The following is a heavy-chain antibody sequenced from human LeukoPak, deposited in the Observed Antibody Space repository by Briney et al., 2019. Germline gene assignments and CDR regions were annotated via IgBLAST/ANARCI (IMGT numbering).Heavy chain of an antibody. J-gene: IGHJ6*02. V-gene: IGHV3-23*01. CDR2: ISGSGGTA. D-gene: IGHD1-26*01. CDR3: ARDFHSGSYNYYGMDV. CDR1: GFTFSIYA. Sequence: GGSLRLSCAASGFTFSIYALSWVRQAPGKGLEWVSAISGSGGTAHYADSVKGRFTISRDNSKNTLYLQMNSLRAEDTAVYYCARDFHSGSYNYYGMDVWGQGTTVTVSS.